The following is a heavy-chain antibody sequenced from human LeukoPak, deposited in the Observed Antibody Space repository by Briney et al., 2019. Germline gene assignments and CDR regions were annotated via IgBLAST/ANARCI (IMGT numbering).Heavy chain of an antibody. V-gene: IGHV1-2*02. D-gene: IGHD2-2*02. CDR1: GYSLSGYY. J-gene: IGHJ5*02. CDR3: ARADFLYTGLAVATATRYTRMVTWFDP. Sequence: ASVRVSCKASGYSLSGYYIHWVRQAPGQGLEWMGWINPKSGGTQFKENFQGRVTMTRDSSISTAYLELSGLRSDDTAIYYCARADFLYTGLAVATATRYTRMVTWFDPWGQGTLVTVSS. CDR2: INPKSGGT.